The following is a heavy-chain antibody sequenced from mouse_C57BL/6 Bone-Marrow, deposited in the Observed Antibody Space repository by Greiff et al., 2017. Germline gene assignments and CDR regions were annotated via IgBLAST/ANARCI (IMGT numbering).Heavy chain of an antibody. CDR2: IHPNSGST. V-gene: IGHV1-64*01. CDR3: ARPPWFAY. Sequence: VQLQQPGAELVKPGASVKLSCKASVYTFTSYWMHWVKQRPVQGLEWIGMIHPNSGSTNYNEKFKSKATLTVDKSSSTAYMQLSSLTSEDSAVYYCARPPWFAYWGQGTLVTVSA. J-gene: IGHJ3*01. CDR1: VYTFTSYW.